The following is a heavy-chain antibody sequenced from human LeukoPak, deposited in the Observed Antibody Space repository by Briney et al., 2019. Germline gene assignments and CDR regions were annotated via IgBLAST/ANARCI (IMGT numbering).Heavy chain of an antibody. CDR3: ARDSSARQVAFDI. CDR2: IYYSGST. J-gene: IGHJ3*02. V-gene: IGHV4-59*01. CDR1: GGSISSYY. Sequence: SETLSLTCTVSGGSISSYYWSWIRQPPGKGLEWIGYIYYSGSTNYNPSLKSRVTISVDTSKNQFSLKLSSVTAADTAVYYCARDSSARQVAFDIWGQGTMVTVPS. D-gene: IGHD3-22*01.